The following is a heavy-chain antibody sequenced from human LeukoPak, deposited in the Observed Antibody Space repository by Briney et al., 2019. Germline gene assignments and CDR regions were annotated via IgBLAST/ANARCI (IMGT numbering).Heavy chain of an antibody. J-gene: IGHJ4*02. D-gene: IGHD1-26*01. CDR2: IYYSGST. CDR1: GGSISSYY. V-gene: IGHV4-59*01. CDR3: VRDRGGSYHFDY. Sequence: SETLSLTCTVSGGSISSYYWSWIRQPPGKGLEWIGYIYYSGSTNYNPSLKSRVTISVDTSKNQFSLKLSSVTAADTAVYYCVRDRGGSYHFDYWGQGTLVTVSS.